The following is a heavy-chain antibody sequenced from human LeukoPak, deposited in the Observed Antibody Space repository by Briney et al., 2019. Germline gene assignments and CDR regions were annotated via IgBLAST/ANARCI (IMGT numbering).Heavy chain of an antibody. CDR3: GRLLGRGVYSGYDFEY. CDR2: IDRRGSTL. CDR1: GLPFSTYS. D-gene: IGHD5-12*01. V-gene: IGHV3-48*02. J-gene: IGHJ4*02. Sequence: GGSLRLSCAASGLPFSTYSMNWVRHAPGEGREWVSYIDRRGSTLYYADSVKGRFTTSRDNAKKYLYLQMNSLRDEDTAVYYCGRLLGRGVYSGYDFEYWGQGTLVTVSS.